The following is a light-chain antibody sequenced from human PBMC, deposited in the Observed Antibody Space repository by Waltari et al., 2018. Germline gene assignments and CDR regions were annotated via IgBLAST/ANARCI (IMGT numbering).Light chain of an antibody. CDR3: ATWDGRVNGVL. CDR2: SND. V-gene: IGLV1-44*01. Sequence: QSVLTQAPSVSGTPGQRVTISCSGTNYNIGSGPVNWYQQVPGMSPKLLIYSNDQRPSEVPDRFSGSKSGTSASLAISGLQSEDEADYYCATWDGRVNGVLFGGGTKVTVL. CDR1: NYNIGSGP. J-gene: IGLJ2*01.